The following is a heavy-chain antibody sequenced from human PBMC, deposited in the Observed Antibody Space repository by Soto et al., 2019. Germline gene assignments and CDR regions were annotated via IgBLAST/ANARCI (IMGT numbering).Heavy chain of an antibody. V-gene: IGHV4-59*01. CDR2: IYYSGST. CDR3: ARDPSRRVTMVRGVRRYYGMDV. J-gene: IGHJ6*02. D-gene: IGHD3-10*01. CDR1: GGSISSYY. Sequence: VSLTCTVSGGSISSYYWSWIRQPPGKGLEWIGYIYYSGSTNYNPSLKSRVTISVDTSKNQFSLKLSSVTAADTAVYYCARDPSRRVTMVRGVRRYYGMDVWGQGTTVTVSS.